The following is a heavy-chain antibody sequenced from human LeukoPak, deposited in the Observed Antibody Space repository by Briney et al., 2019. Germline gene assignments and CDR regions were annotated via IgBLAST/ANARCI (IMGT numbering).Heavy chain of an antibody. J-gene: IGHJ6*02. CDR2: IWYDGSNK. D-gene: IGHD6-13*01. CDR1: GFTFSSYG. Sequence: PGGSLRLSCAASGFTFSSYGMHWGRQAPGKGLGWVAVIWYDGSNKYYADSVKGRFTISRDNSKNTLYLQMNSLRAEDTAVYYCAREQLTPDYYYYYGMDVWGQGTTVTVSS. V-gene: IGHV3-33*01. CDR3: AREQLTPDYYYYYGMDV.